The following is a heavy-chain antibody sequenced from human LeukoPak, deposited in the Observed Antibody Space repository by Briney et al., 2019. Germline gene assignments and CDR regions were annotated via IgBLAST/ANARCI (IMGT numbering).Heavy chain of an antibody. J-gene: IGHJ5*02. CDR3: ASLGSSSWYNWFDP. CDR2: INWNGGST. D-gene: IGHD6-13*01. Sequence: GGSLRLSCAASGFTFDDYGMSWVRHAPGKGLEWVSGINWNGGSTGYADSVKGRFTISRDNAKNSLYLQMNSLRAEDTALYYCASLGSSSWYNWFDPWGQGTLVTVSS. V-gene: IGHV3-20*04. CDR1: GFTFDDYG.